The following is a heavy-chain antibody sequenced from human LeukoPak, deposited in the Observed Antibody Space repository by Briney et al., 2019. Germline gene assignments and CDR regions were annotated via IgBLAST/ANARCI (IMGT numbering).Heavy chain of an antibody. CDR1: GGSISSDDYY. D-gene: IGHD6-19*01. CDR2: IYYNGKT. V-gene: IGHV4-39*01. Sequence: PSETLSLTCTVSGGSISSDDYYWAWIRQPPGKGLEWIGAIYYNGKTYYNPSLKSRVTISVDTSKNQFSLNLSSVTAADTAVYYCARHMEGRAVAGTLGAFDIWGQGTMDTVSS. J-gene: IGHJ3*02. CDR3: ARHMEGRAVAGTLGAFDI.